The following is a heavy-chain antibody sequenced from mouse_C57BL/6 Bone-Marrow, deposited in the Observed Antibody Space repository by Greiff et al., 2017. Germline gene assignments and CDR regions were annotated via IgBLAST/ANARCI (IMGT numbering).Heavy chain of an antibody. J-gene: IGHJ3*01. CDR2: ISYDGSN. CDR3: ARRLAY. V-gene: IGHV3-6*01. Sequence: VQLKESGPGLVKPSQSLSLTCSVTGYSITSGYYWNWIRQFPGNKLEWLGYISYDGSNNYNPSLKNRISITRDTSKNQFFMKLNSVTPEDTATYDCARRLAYWGQGTLVTVSA. CDR1: GYSITSGYY.